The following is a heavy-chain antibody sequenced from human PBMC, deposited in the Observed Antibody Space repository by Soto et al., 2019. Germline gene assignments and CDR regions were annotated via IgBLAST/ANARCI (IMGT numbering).Heavy chain of an antibody. V-gene: IGHV3-23*01. CDR3: AKGKNIGQGPGVIDY. CDR2: MSGSGDDHNR. J-gene: IGHJ4*02. CDR1: GFAFDTYV. Sequence: EVQLLESGGGLVLRGGSLRLSCAASGFAFDTYVMNWVRQAPGKGLEWVAGMSGSGDDHNRYYIESVRGRFTISRDNSKRLVFLDISSLVAADTAVYHCAKGKNIGQGPGVIDYWGQGTPVTVSS. D-gene: IGHD2-15*01.